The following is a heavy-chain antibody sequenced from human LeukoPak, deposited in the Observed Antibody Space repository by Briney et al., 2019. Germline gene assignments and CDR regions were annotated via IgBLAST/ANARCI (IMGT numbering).Heavy chain of an antibody. CDR1: GYTFTSYA. J-gene: IGHJ4*02. CDR2: INAGNGNT. D-gene: IGHD3-22*01. Sequence: ASVKVSCKASGYTFTSYAMHWVRQAPGQRLEWMGWINAGNGNTKYSQKFQGRVTITRDTSASTAYMELSSLRSEDTAVYYCARERGAWYYYDSSGPFDYWGQGTLVTVSS. V-gene: IGHV1-3*01. CDR3: ARERGAWYYYDSSGPFDY.